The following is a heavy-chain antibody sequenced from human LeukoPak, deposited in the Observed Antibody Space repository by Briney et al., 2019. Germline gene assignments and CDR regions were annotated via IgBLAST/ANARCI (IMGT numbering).Heavy chain of an antibody. J-gene: IGHJ4*02. Sequence: SETMSLTCTVSGGSISSYYWSWIRQPPGKGLEWIGYIYDSGNTNYNPSLKSRVTISVDTSKNQFSLKVRSVTAADTAVYYCAKGEGDYWGQGTLVTVSS. CDR3: AKGEGDY. CDR2: IYDSGNT. CDR1: GGSISSYY. V-gene: IGHV4-59*01. D-gene: IGHD2-21*01.